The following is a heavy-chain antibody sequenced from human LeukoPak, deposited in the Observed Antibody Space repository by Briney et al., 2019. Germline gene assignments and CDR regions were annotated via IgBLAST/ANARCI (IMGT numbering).Heavy chain of an antibody. CDR2: INHSGST. CDR3: ARVWVTTNWFDP. CDR1: GGSFSGYY. Sequence: SETLSLTCAVYGGSFSGYYWSWIRQPPGKGLAWIGEINHSGSTNYNPSLKSRVTISVDTSKNQFSLKLSSVTAADTAVYYCARVWVTTNWFDPWGQGTLVTVSS. J-gene: IGHJ5*02. V-gene: IGHV4-34*01. D-gene: IGHD4-17*01.